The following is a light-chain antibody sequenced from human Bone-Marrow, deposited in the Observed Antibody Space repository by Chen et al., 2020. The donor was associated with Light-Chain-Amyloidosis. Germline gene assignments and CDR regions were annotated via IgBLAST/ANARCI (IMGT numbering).Light chain of an antibody. Sequence: SYVLTQPSSVSVAPGQTATIACGGNNFGSTSVHWYQQTPGQAPLLVVYDDSDRPSGIPERWSGSNSGNTATLTISRVEAGDEADYYCQVWDRSSDRPVFGGGTKLTVL. CDR2: DDS. CDR1: NFGSTS. J-gene: IGLJ3*02. V-gene: IGLV3-21*02. CDR3: QVWDRSSDRPV.